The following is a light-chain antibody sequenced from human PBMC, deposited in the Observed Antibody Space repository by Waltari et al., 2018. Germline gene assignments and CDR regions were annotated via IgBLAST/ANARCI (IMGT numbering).Light chain of an antibody. CDR3: QKYNSAPRT. V-gene: IGKV1-27*01. Sequence: DIQMTQSPSSLSASVGDRVTITCRASQGLSNYLAWYQQKPGKVPKLLIYAASTLQSGGPSRFSGSGSGTEFTLTISSLQPEDVATYYCQKYNSAPRTFGQGTKVEIK. CDR1: QGLSNY. CDR2: AAS. J-gene: IGKJ1*01.